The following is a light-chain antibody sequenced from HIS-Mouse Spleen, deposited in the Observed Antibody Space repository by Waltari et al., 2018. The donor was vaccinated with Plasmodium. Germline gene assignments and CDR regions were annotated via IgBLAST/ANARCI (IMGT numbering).Light chain of an antibody. CDR1: ALPKKY. V-gene: IGLV3-10*01. CDR2: EDS. J-gene: IGLJ3*02. Sequence: SYELTQPPSVSVSPGQTARITCSGDALPKKYAYWYQQKSGQAPVLVIYEDSKRPSGILGRGSGSRSGTMATVTISGAQVEDEADYYGYSTDSSGNHRVFGGGTKLTVL. CDR3: YSTDSSGNHRV.